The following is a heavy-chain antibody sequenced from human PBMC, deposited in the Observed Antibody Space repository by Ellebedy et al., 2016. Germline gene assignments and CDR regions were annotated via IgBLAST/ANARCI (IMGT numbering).Heavy chain of an antibody. Sequence: SLKISXAACGFTFDDYAMHWVRQAPGKGLEWVSGISWNSGSIGYTDSVKGRFTISRDNAKNSLYLQMNSLRAEDTALYYCAKSPPVRYSGSYFDSWGQGTLVTFSS. D-gene: IGHD1-26*01. J-gene: IGHJ4*02. CDR1: GFTFDDYA. CDR3: AKSPPVRYSGSYFDS. V-gene: IGHV3-9*01. CDR2: ISWNSGSI.